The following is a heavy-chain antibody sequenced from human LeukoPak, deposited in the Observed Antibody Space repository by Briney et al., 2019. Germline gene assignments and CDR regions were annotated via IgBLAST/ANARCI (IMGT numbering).Heavy chain of an antibody. V-gene: IGHV4-39*01. CDR2: IYYTGNT. CDR1: GGSISSSPYY. Sequence: PSETLSLTCTVSGGSISSSPYYRGWIRQPPGKGLEWIGSIYYTGNTYYNPSLKSRVTISVDTSKNQFSLKLSSVTAADTAVYYCARRASNWGSPYFDYWGQGTLVTVSS. CDR3: ARRASNWGSPYFDY. D-gene: IGHD7-27*01. J-gene: IGHJ4*02.